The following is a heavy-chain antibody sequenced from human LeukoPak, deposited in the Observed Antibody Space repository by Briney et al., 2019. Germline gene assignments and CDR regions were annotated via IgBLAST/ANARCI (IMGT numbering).Heavy chain of an antibody. J-gene: IGHJ5*02. CDR2: INPNSGGT. D-gene: IGHD3-10*01. Sequence: ASVMVSCKASGYTFTGYYMHWVRQVPGQGLEWMGWINPNSGGTKYAQKFQGRVTMTRDTSISIAYMELSRLRSDDTAVYYCARDNYYGSGNWFDPWGQGTLVTVSS. CDR3: ARDNYYGSGNWFDP. V-gene: IGHV1-2*02. CDR1: GYTFTGYY.